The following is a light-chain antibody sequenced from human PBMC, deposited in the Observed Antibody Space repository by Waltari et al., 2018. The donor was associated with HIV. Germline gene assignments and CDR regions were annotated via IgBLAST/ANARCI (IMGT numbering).Light chain of an antibody. CDR1: SSDIGAYEY. V-gene: IGLV2-14*03. J-gene: IGLJ2*01. CDR2: DVF. CDR3: SSYTTTNTII. Sequence: QSALTQPASVSGSPGQSITISCTGTSSDIGAYEYVSWYRQHPDKAPQLLIYDVFYRPSGVSHRFSGSKSGNTASLTISGLQAEDEAVYSGSSYTTTNTIIFGGGTKLTVL.